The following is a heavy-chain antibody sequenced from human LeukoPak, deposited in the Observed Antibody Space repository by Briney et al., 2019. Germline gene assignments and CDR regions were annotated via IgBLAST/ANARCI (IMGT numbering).Heavy chain of an antibody. CDR3: ARGGSSGDY. D-gene: IGHD6-6*01. Sequence: PGGSLRLSCAASGFTFDDYAMHWVRQAPGKGLEWVSLISGDGGSTYYADSVKGRFTISRDNSKNSLYLQMNSLRAEDTAVYYCARGGSSGDYWGQGTLVTVSS. CDR1: GFTFDDYA. J-gene: IGHJ4*02. CDR2: ISGDGGST. V-gene: IGHV3-43*02.